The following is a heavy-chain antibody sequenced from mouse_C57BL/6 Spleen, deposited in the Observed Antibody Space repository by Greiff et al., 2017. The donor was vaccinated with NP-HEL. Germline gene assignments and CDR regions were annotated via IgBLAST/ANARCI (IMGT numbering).Heavy chain of an antibody. D-gene: IGHD2-2*01. CDR1: GYSITSGYY. Sequence: EVQLQESGPGLVKPSQSLSLTCSVTGYSITSGYYWNWIRQFPGNKLEWMGYISYDGSNNYNPSLKNRISITRDTSKNQFFLKLNSVTTEDTATYYCARVSMVTTGAMDYWGQGTSVTVSS. CDR2: ISYDGSN. J-gene: IGHJ4*01. V-gene: IGHV3-6*01. CDR3: ARVSMVTTGAMDY.